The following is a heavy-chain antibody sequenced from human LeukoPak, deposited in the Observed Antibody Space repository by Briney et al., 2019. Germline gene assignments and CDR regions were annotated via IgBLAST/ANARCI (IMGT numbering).Heavy chain of an antibody. CDR1: GFIFSRYW. Sequence: SGGSLRLSCAASGFIFSRYWMTWVRQAPGKGLEWVANIKDDGRQTYYVDSVKGRFTISRDNAKNSLYLQMNSLRAEDTAVYYCTRDWSSGWDYWGQGTLVTVSS. CDR2: IKDDGRQT. D-gene: IGHD6-19*01. V-gene: IGHV3-7*01. J-gene: IGHJ4*02. CDR3: TRDWSSGWDY.